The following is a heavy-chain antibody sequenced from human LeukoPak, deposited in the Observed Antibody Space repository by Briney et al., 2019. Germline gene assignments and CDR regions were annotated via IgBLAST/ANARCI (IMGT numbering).Heavy chain of an antibody. D-gene: IGHD6-19*01. CDR1: GYSFTSYW. V-gene: IGHV5-51*01. Sequence: GEPLKISCKGSGYSFTSYWIGWVRQMPGKGLEWMGIIYPGDSDTRYSPSFQGQVTISADKSISTAYLQWSSLKASDTAMYYCARRMLSSGWIDAFDIWGQGTMVTVSS. J-gene: IGHJ3*02. CDR2: IYPGDSDT. CDR3: ARRMLSSGWIDAFDI.